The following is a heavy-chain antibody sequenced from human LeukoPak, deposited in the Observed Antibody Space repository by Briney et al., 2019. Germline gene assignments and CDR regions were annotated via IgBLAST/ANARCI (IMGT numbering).Heavy chain of an antibody. CDR1: GFTFSSYA. D-gene: IGHD3-22*01. V-gene: IGHV3-21*01. CDR2: ISSSSSYM. Sequence: GGSLRLSCAASGFTFSSYAMSWVRQAPGKGLEWVSSISSSSSYMKYADSVRGRFTISRDNAKNSLYLQMNSLRAEDTAVYYCASEDYYDSSAYYYRNFQHWGQGTLVTVSS. CDR3: ASEDYYDSSAYYYRNFQH. J-gene: IGHJ1*01.